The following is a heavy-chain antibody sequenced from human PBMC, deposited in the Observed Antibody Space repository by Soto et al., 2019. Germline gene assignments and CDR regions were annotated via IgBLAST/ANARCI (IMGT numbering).Heavy chain of an antibody. CDR3: ATLVAAADPIDY. V-gene: IGHV1-24*01. CDR2: FDPEDGET. J-gene: IGHJ4*02. Sequence: ASVKVSCKVSGYTLTELSMHWVRQAPGKGLEWMGGFDPEDGETIYAQKFQGRVTMTEDTSTDTAYMELSSLRSEDTAVYYCATLVAAADPIDYWGQGTLVTVSS. CDR1: GYTLTELS. D-gene: IGHD6-13*01.